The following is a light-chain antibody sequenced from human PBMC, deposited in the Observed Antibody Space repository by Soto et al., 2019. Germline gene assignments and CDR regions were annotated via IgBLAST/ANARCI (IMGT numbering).Light chain of an antibody. V-gene: IGKV4-1*01. CDR2: WAS. J-gene: IGKJ1*01. CDR3: QQYFSTPRT. CDR1: RSVLYSSNNKNF. Sequence: DIVMTQSPDSLAVSLGERATINCKSSRSVLYSSNNKNFLAWYQQKPGQPPKLLIYWASTRGSGVPDRFSGSGSGTDFTLTISSLQAEDVAVYYCQQYFSTPRTFGQGTKVEIK.